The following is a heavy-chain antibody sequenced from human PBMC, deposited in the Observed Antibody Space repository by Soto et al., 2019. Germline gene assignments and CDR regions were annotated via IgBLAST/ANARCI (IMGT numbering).Heavy chain of an antibody. V-gene: IGHV3-30*18. CDR3: PKVATTAMVKGSFDY. J-gene: IGHJ4*02. Sequence: PGGSLRLSCAASGFTFSSYGMHWVRQAPGKGLEWVAVISYDGSNKYYADSVKGRFTISRDNSKNTLYLQMNSLRAEDTAVYYCPKVATTAMVKGSFDYWGQGTLVTVSS. CDR2: ISYDGSNK. CDR1: GFTFSSYG. D-gene: IGHD5-18*01.